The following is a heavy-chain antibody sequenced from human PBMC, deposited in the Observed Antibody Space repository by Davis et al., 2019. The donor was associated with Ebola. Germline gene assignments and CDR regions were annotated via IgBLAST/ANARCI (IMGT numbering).Heavy chain of an antibody. D-gene: IGHD2-8*01. Sequence: ASVKVSCKASGYSFTTNAMNWVRQAPGQGLEWMGCISTNTGNPTYAQGFTGRFVFSLDTSVSTAYVQISDLKAEDTAVYYCARNLMRIVGPGPFEYWGQGSLVTVSS. J-gene: IGHJ4*02. CDR3: ARNLMRIVGPGPFEY. CDR1: GYSFTTNA. V-gene: IGHV7-4-1*02. CDR2: ISTNTGNP.